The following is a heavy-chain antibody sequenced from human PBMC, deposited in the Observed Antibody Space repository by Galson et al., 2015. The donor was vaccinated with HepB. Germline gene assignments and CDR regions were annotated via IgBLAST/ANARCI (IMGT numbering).Heavy chain of an antibody. J-gene: IGHJ6*02. V-gene: IGHV3-23*01. CDR2: MSDSGGSA. Sequence: SLRLSCAASGFTFSNYRMTWVRQAPGKGLEWVSSMSDSGGSAYYADSVRGRFTISRDNSKNTLSLQMNSLRAEDTAVYYCAKEGTPDYFDYGLDIRGQGTTVPVSS. CDR3: AKEGTPDYFDYGLDI. D-gene: IGHD1/OR15-1a*01. CDR1: GFTFSNYR.